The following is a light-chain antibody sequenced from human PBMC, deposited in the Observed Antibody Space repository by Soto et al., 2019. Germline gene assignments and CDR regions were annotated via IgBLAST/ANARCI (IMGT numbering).Light chain of an antibody. CDR1: QSITSY. CDR2: AAS. Sequence: DIQMTQSPSSLSASVGDRVTITCRASQSITSYLNWYQQKRGKAPKLLIYAASSLQSGVPSRFSGSGSGTDFTLTISSLQPEDIATYFCQQSYNTPYTFGQGTKLEI. J-gene: IGKJ2*01. V-gene: IGKV1-39*01. CDR3: QQSYNTPYT.